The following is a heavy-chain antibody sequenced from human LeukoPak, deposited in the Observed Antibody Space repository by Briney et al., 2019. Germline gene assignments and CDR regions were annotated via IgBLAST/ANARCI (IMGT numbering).Heavy chain of an antibody. CDR1: GFTFSSYG. V-gene: IGHV3-23*01. CDR2: ISGSGGST. CDR3: ANAPYSTIFGVVITHFDY. J-gene: IGHJ4*02. D-gene: IGHD3-3*01. Sequence: PGRSLRLSCAASGFTFSSYGMHWVRQAPGKGLEWVSAISGSGGSTYYADSVKGRFTISRDNSKNTLYLQMNSLRAEDTAVYYCANAPYSTIFGVVITHFDYWGQGTLVTVSS.